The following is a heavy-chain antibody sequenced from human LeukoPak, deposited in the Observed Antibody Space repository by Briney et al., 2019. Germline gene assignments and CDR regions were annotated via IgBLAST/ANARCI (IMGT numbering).Heavy chain of an antibody. D-gene: IGHD6-19*01. J-gene: IGHJ3*02. CDR3: AKPGIAVAGDDDAFDI. CDR1: GFTFSSYG. CDR2: IWYDGSNK. V-gene: IGHV3-33*06. Sequence: GGSLRLSCAASGFTFSSYGMHWVRQAPGKGPEWVAVIWYDGSNKYYADSVKGRFTISRDNSKNTPYLQMNSLRAEDTAVYYCAKPGIAVAGDDDAFDIWGQGTMVTVSS.